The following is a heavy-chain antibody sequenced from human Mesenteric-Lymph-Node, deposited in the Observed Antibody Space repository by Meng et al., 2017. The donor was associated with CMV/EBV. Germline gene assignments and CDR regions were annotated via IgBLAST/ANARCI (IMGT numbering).Heavy chain of an antibody. J-gene: IGHJ6*02. D-gene: IGHD3-3*01. Sequence: GESLKISCAASGFTFSSNGMSWVRQAPGKGLEWVSVIYSGGSSTYYADSVKGRFTISRDNSKNTLYLQMNSLRAEDTAVYYCARGGYYDFWSGHYYYYGMDVWGQGTTVTVSS. CDR2: IYSGGSST. CDR1: GFTFSSNG. CDR3: ARGGYYDFWSGHYYYYGMDV. V-gene: IGHV3-23*03.